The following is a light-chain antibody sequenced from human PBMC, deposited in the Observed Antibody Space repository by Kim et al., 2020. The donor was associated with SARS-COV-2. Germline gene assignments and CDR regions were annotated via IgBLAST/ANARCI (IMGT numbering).Light chain of an antibody. V-gene: IGKV3-11*01. CDR1: QSVSNY. CDR3: QQRRNWPLT. Sequence: EIVLTQSPATLSLSPGEGATLSCRASQSVSNYLAWYQQKPGQAPRLLIYDASNRATGIPARFSGGGSGTDFTLTISTLEPEDFAVYYCQQRRNWPLTFGGGTKVDIK. CDR2: DAS. J-gene: IGKJ4*01.